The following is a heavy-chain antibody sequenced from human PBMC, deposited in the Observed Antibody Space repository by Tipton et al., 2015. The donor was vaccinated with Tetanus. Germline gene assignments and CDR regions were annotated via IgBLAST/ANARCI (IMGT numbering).Heavy chain of an antibody. CDR2: IWYDGTNE. V-gene: IGHV3-33*06. D-gene: IGHD3-16*01. J-gene: IGHJ4*02. Sequence: SLRLSCAASGFSLSNYGMHWVRQVPGRRLEWVAGIWYDGTNENYAGSVKGRFTIFRDTSKSTLYLQMNSLRAEDTAVYYCAKDGENNYGLGGFDYWGQGALVTVSS. CDR3: AKDGENNYGLGGFDY. CDR1: GFSLSNYG.